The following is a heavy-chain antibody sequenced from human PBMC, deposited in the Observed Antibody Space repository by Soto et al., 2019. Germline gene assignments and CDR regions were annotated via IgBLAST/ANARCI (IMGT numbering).Heavy chain of an antibody. CDR1: GFTVSSNY. CDR2: IYSGGTT. Sequence: GGSLRLSCAASGFTVSSNYMSWVRQAPGKGLEWVSVIYSGGTTYYADSVKGRFTIPRDNSKNTLYLQMNSLRAEDTAVYYCARVGSDILLDYWGQGTLVTVSS. D-gene: IGHD2-15*01. J-gene: IGHJ4*02. CDR3: ARVGSDILLDY. V-gene: IGHV3-53*01.